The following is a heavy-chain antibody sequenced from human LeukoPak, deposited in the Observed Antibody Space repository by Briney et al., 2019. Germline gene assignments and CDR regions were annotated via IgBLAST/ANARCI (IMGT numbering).Heavy chain of an antibody. Sequence: ASVKVSCKASGYTFTSYGISWVRQAPGQGLEWMGWISAYNGNTNYAQKLQGRVTMTTDTSTSTAYMELRSLRSDDTAVYYCARARGTQLWLLYNWFDPWGQGTLVTVSS. CDR2: ISAYNGNT. J-gene: IGHJ5*02. V-gene: IGHV1-18*01. CDR3: ARARGTQLWLLYNWFDP. CDR1: GYTFTSYG. D-gene: IGHD5-18*01.